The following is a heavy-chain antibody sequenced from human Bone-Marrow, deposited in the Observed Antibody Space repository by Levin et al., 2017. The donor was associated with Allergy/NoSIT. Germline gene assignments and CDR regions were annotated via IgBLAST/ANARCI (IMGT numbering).Heavy chain of an antibody. D-gene: IGHD3-3*01. Sequence: ETLSLTCTVSGCSTNSYFWNWIRQSPGKGLEWIGYINYLGSTNYNPSLQLLLSLSRATSKNQFSLTLRSVTAADTAVYFCAKDTDSHWYYGFDSWGQGT. CDR1: GCSTNSYF. CDR2: INYLGST. V-gene: IGHV4-59*01. CDR3: AKDTDSHWYYGFDS. J-gene: IGHJ4*02.